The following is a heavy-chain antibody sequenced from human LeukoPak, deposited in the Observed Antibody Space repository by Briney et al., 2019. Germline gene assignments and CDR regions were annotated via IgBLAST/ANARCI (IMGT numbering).Heavy chain of an antibody. D-gene: IGHD6-13*01. CDR3: ATTVIAAAGSDY. CDR2: IRYDGSNK. J-gene: IGHJ4*02. CDR1: GFTFSGYG. V-gene: IGHV3-30*02. Sequence: GSLRLSCAASGFTFSGYGMHWVRQAPGKGLEWVAFIRYDGSNKYYADSVKGRFTISRDNSRNTLYLQMNSLRPEDTAVYYCATTVIAAAGSDYWGQGTLVTVSS.